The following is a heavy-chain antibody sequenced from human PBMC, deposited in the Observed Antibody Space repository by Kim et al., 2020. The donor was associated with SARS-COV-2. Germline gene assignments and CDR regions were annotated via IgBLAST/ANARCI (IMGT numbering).Heavy chain of an antibody. J-gene: IGHJ3*02. V-gene: IGHV1-69*05. Sequence: KFQGRVTLTTDESTSTAYMELSSLRSEDTAVYYCARDRGSGSYYYAFDIWGQGTMVTVSS. CDR3: ARDRGSGSYYYAFDI. D-gene: IGHD1-26*01.